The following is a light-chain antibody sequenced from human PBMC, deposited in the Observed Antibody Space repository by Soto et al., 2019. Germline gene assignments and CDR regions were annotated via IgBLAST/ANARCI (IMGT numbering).Light chain of an antibody. CDR1: SGHSSYA. V-gene: IGLV4-69*01. Sequence: QLVLTQSPSASASLGASVKLTCTLSSGHSSYAIAWHQQQPEKGPRYLMKLNSDGSHSKGDGIPDRFSGSSSGAERYLTISSLQSEDEADYYCQTWGTGNHVFGGGTKLTVL. CDR2: LNSDGSH. CDR3: QTWGTGNHV. J-gene: IGLJ2*01.